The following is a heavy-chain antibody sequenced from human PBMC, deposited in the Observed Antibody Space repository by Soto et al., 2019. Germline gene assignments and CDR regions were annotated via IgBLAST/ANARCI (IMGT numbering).Heavy chain of an antibody. V-gene: IGHV4-4*02. CDR1: GASSKVDTW. Sequence: PSETLSLTXXXSGASSKVDTWWTWVRQSXGKGXEWIGEIYHNGRAFDNPSLKGRVTISIDKSNNQFSLNLTSVTAADTAVYYCARADSVLVAKGFDLWGQGTLVTVS. D-gene: IGHD2-8*02. J-gene: IGHJ4*02. CDR2: IYHNGRA. CDR3: ARADSVLVAKGFDL.